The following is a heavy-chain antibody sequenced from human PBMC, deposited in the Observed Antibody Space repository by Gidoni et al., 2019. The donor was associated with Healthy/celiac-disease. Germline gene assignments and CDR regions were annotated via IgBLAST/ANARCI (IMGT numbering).Heavy chain of an antibody. CDR2: ISGSRGST. CDR3: AKVYYYGSSGYYPPVNAFDI. D-gene: IGHD3-22*01. Sequence: EVQLLASGGGLVQPGGSLRLSCAASGFPFSSYAMSWVRPARGKWLEWLSAISGSRGSTSYADSVKGLFPISSDHSKNTLSLQMHSLGAEDTAVYDCAKVYYYGSSGYYPPVNAFDIWGHGTIVTVSS. V-gene: IGHV3-23*01. J-gene: IGHJ3*02. CDR1: GFPFSSYA.